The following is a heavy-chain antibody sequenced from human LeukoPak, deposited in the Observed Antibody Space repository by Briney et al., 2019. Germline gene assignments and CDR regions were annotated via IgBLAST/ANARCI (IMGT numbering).Heavy chain of an antibody. CDR2: ISSSSSTI. CDR3: APDLASGSYVP. J-gene: IGHJ5*02. D-gene: IGHD1-26*01. V-gene: IGHV3-48*01. Sequence: PGGSLRLSCAAFGFTFSSYGMNWVRQAPGKGLEWVSYISSSSSTIYYADSVKGRFTISRDNAKNSLYLEMNSLRGEDTAVYYCAPDLASGSYVPWGQGTLVTVSS. CDR1: GFTFSSYG.